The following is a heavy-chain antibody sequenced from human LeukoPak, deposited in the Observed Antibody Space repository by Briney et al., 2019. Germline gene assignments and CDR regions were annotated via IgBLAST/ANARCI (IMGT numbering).Heavy chain of an antibody. Sequence: PSETLSLTCTVSGGSISSSSYYWGWIRQPPGKGLEWIGSIYYSGSTYYNPSLKSRVTISVDTSKNQFSLKLSSVTAADTAVYYCARNSYGYETPGYYWGQGTLVTVSS. CDR1: GGSISSSSYY. J-gene: IGHJ4*02. CDR3: ARNSYGYETPGYY. CDR2: IYYSGST. D-gene: IGHD5-18*01. V-gene: IGHV4-39*01.